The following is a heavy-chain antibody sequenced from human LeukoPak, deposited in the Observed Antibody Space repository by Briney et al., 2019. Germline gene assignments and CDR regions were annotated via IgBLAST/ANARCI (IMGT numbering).Heavy chain of an antibody. CDR2: IFPGDSDT. Sequence: TTGESLKISCKGSEYSFATYWIGWVRQMPGQGLEWMGIIFPGDSDTRYSPSFQGQVTISADKSISTAYLQWSSLKASDTAIYYCASECCSGGNCYFDYWGQGTLVTVSS. CDR3: ASECCSGGNCYFDY. CDR1: EYSFATYW. D-gene: IGHD2-15*01. V-gene: IGHV5-51*01. J-gene: IGHJ4*02.